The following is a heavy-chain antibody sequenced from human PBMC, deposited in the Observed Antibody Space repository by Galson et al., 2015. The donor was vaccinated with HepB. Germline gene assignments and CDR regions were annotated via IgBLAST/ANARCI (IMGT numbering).Heavy chain of an antibody. CDR3: ARGSGYPDY. D-gene: IGHD3-22*01. CDR2: MSSSSGGI. CDR1: GFTFSSYT. J-gene: IGHJ4*02. V-gene: IGHV3-48*04. Sequence: SLRLSCAASGFTFSSYTMNWVRQAPGKGLEWVSYMSSSSGGIYYADSVNGLFTISSDNAKISLYLQMNSLRAEDTAVYYCARGSGYPDYWGQGSLVTVSS.